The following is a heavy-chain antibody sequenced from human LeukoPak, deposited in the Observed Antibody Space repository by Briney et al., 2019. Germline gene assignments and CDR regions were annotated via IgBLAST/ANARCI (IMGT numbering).Heavy chain of an antibody. D-gene: IGHD1-26*01. V-gene: IGHV4-61*02. J-gene: IGHJ3*02. CDR1: GGSISSGSYY. CDR3: ARVASGSVGTFDI. CDR2: IYTSGST. Sequence: SQTLSLTCTVSGGSISSGSYYWSWIRQPAGKGLEWIGRIYTSGSTNYNPSLKSRVTISVDTSKNQFSLKLSSVTAADTAVYYCARVASGSVGTFDIWGQGTMVTVSS.